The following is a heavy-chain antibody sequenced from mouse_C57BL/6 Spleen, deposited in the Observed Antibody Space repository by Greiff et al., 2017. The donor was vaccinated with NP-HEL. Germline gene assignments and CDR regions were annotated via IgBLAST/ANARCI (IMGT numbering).Heavy chain of an antibody. CDR1: GYTFTSYW. J-gene: IGHJ2*01. CDR2: INPSNGGT. D-gene: IGHD1-1*01. CDR3: ARGDATVVAPYFDY. Sequence: VQLQQSGTELVKPGASVKLSCKASGYTFTSYWMHWVKQRPGQGLEWIGNINPSNGGTNYNEKFKSKATLTVDKSSSTAYMQLSSLTSEDSAVYYCARGDATVVAPYFDYWGQGTTLTVSS. V-gene: IGHV1-53*01.